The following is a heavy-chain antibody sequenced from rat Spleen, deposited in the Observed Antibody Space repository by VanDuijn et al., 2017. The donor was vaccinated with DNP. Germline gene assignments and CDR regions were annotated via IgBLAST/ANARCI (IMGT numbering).Heavy chain of an antibody. J-gene: IGHJ3*01. CDR1: GFTFSDYY. CDR2: IRYDGYST. V-gene: IGHV5-22*01. CDR3: AIYYYSGDNWFGY. D-gene: IGHD1-1*01. Sequence: EVQLVASGGGFVQPGRSLKLSCAASGFTFSDYYMAWVRQTPTKGLEWVAYIRYDGYSTYFGDSVKGRFTISRDNARNTLYLQMYSLRSEDMATYYCAIYYYSGDNWFGYWGQGTLVTVSS.